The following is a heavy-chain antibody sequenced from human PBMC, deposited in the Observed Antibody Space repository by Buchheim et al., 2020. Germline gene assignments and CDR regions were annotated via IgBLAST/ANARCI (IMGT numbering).Heavy chain of an antibody. Sequence: VQLQESGPGLVKPSETLSLTCTVSGASITDYYWNWIRQPPGKGLEWIAYVFHSGSTNYNPSLESRVTVSVDSSRNQFSLNQSSVTASDKAVYYYGTLDSRGINSLDYWGQGSL. CDR1: GASITDYY. CDR3: GTLDSRGINSLDY. V-gene: IGHV4-59*01. CDR2: VFHSGST. D-gene: IGHD3-10*01. J-gene: IGHJ4*02.